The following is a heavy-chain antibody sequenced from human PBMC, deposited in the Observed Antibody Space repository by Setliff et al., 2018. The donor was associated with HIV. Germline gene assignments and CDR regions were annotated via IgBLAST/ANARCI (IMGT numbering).Heavy chain of an antibody. CDR3: AVMGYCGGNSCYRTEGFDY. CDR2: INPNNGGT. Sequence: ASVKVSCKASAHAFTGYYVHWVRQAPGQGLEWMGWINPNNGGTNYAQKFQGRVTMTRDTTITTVYMELTRLRSDDTAMFYCAVMGYCGGNSCYRTEGFDYWGQGTLVTVSS. J-gene: IGHJ4*02. CDR1: AHAFTGYY. V-gene: IGHV1-2*02. D-gene: IGHD2-2*01.